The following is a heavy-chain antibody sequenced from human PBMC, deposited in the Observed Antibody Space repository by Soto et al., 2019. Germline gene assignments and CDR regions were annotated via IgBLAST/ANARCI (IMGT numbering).Heavy chain of an antibody. CDR1: GYTFTSYD. V-gene: IGHV1-8*01. J-gene: IGHJ4*02. D-gene: IGHD2-21*02. Sequence: ASVKVSCKASGYTFTSYDINWVRQATGQGLEWMGWMNPNSGNTGYAQKFQGRVTMTRNTSISTAYMELSSLRSEDTAVYYCARGPIVVVTAIPYYFDYWGQGTLVTVS. CDR3: ARGPIVVVTAIPYYFDY. CDR2: MNPNSGNT.